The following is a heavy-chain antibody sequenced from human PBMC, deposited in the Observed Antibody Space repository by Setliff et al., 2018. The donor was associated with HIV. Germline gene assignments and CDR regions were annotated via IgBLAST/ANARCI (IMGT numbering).Heavy chain of an antibody. V-gene: IGHV4-39*02. CDR3: ASQGRSGWLWGGFVS. CDR2: FYYSGTT. Sequence: PSETLSLTCSVSGGSIISGGYYWGWIRQPPGKGLEWIGSFYYSGTTYYNPSLKSRVTISVDTSKNHFSLNLRSVTAADTAVYYCASQGRSGWLWGGFVSWGQGTLVTVS. D-gene: IGHD6-19*01. J-gene: IGHJ4*02. CDR1: GGSIISGGYY.